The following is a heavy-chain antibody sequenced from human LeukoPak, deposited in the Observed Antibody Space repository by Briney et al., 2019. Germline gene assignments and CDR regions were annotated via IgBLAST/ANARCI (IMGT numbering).Heavy chain of an antibody. D-gene: IGHD3-16*01. V-gene: IGHV4-59*08. CDR1: GGSISGTYY. CDR2: IYYTGTT. CDR3: ARRWVYDKRAFDA. J-gene: IGHJ3*01. Sequence: PSETLSLTCTVSGGSISGTYYWSWIRQPPGKGLEWIGYIYYTGTTDSNPSLKSRVTISLDTSKNQFSLNLSSVTAADAAVYYCARRWVYDKRAFDAWGQGTMVTVSS.